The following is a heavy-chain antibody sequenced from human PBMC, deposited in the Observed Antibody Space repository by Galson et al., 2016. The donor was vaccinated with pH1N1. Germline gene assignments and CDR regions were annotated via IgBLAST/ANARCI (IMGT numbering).Heavy chain of an antibody. CDR1: GFTLSDYW. CDR2: IKPDGSQT. Sequence: SLRLSCAASGFTLSDYWMNWVRQAPGKGLEWVANIKPDGSQTYYVDSVKGRFTISRDNVKNSMLLHMSSLRAEDTAVYYCARAVATSESFWGQGTLVTVSS. D-gene: IGHD5-24*01. V-gene: IGHV3-7*03. J-gene: IGHJ4*02. CDR3: ARAVATSESF.